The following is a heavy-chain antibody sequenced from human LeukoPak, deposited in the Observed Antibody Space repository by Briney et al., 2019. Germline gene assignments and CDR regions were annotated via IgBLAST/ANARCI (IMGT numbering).Heavy chain of an antibody. Sequence: SETLSLTCTVSGVSISTFQWSWIRQPPGKVLEWIGSIYHSGSAYYNPSLKSRVTISVDTSKNQFSLKLSSVTAADTAVYYCVRYCSSTTCYTRAVDYWGQGTLVTVSS. CDR1: GVSISTFQ. V-gene: IGHV4-59*08. CDR3: VRYCSSTTCYTRAVDY. J-gene: IGHJ4*02. CDR2: IYHSGSA. D-gene: IGHD2-2*02.